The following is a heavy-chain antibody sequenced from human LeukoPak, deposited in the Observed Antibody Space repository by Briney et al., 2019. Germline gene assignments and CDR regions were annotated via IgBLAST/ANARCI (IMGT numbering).Heavy chain of an antibody. D-gene: IGHD5-12*01. CDR2: IKQGGSEK. V-gene: IGHV3-7*03. J-gene: IGHJ4*02. CDR3: ARSIVARGRRGDY. CDR1: GFTFSSYW. Sequence: GGSLRLSCAASGFTFSSYWMSWVRQAPGKGLEWVANIKQGGSEKYYVDSVKGRFTISRDNAKNSLYLQMNSLRAEDTAVYYCARSIVARGRRGDYWGQGTLVTVSS.